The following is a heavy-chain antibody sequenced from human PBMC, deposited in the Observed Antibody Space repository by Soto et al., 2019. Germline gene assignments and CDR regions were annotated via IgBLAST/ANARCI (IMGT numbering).Heavy chain of an antibody. Sequence: GGSLRLSCAASVFTFRDYYMTWIRQAPGKGLEWVSYISSSGTGIYYADSVKGRFTISRDNAKNSLYLQMSSLRAEDTAVYYCARAFSDAFDIWGQGTMVTVSS. J-gene: IGHJ3*02. CDR3: ARAFSDAFDI. CDR2: ISSSGTGI. CDR1: VFTFRDYY. V-gene: IGHV3-11*01.